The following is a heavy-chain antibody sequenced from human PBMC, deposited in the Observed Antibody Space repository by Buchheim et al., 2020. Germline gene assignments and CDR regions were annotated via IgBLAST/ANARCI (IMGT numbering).Heavy chain of an antibody. J-gene: IGHJ6*02. CDR3: ARRGSSSSGDYYYYYGMDV. Sequence: QVQLVESGGGVVQPGRSLRLSCAASGFTFSSYGMHWVRQAPGKGLEWVAVIWYDGSNKYYADSVKGRFTISRDNSKNTLYLQMNSLRAEDTAVYYCARRGSSSSGDYYYYYGMDVWGHGTT. CDR2: IWYDGSNK. CDR1: GFTFSSYG. V-gene: IGHV3-33*01. D-gene: IGHD6-6*01.